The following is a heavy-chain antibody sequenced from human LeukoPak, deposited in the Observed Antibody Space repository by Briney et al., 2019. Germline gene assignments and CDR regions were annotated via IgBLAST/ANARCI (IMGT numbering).Heavy chain of an antibody. Sequence: SETLSLTCTVSGGSISSYYWSWIRQPPGKGLEWIGEINHSGSTNYNPSLKSRVTISVDTSKNQFSLKLSSVTAADTAVYYCAGGSGWYDYWGQGTLVTVSS. CDR3: AGGSGWYDY. J-gene: IGHJ4*02. V-gene: IGHV4-34*01. D-gene: IGHD6-19*01. CDR1: GGSISSYY. CDR2: INHSGST.